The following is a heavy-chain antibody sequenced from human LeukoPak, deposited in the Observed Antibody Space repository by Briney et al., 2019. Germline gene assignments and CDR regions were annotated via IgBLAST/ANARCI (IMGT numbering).Heavy chain of an antibody. D-gene: IGHD2-2*01. J-gene: IGHJ6*02. V-gene: IGHV3-23*01. CDR3: AREYCGRTTCNGMDV. Sequence: PGGSLRLSCGAPGFPFCSFALSWVRQAPGEGLEGVSAISGSGGSTYYTDSVKGRFTISRDNSKNTPYVQMNSLRAEDTAVYYCAREYCGRTTCNGMDVWGQGTTVTVSS. CDR1: GFPFCSFA. CDR2: ISGSGGST.